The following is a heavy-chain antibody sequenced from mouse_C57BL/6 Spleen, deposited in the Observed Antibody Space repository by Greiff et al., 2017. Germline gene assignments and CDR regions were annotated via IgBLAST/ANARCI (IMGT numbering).Heavy chain of an antibody. CDR2: IYPGSGST. J-gene: IGHJ2*01. D-gene: IGHD1-1*01. CDR3: ARGGTNYFDY. Sequence: QVQLQQPGAELVKPGASVKMSCKASGYTFTSYWIPWVKQRPGQGLEWIGDIYPGSGSTNYNEKFKSKATMTVDTSSSAAYMQLSSLTAEDAAVYYCARGGTNYFDYWGQGTTLTVSS. CDR1: GYTFTSYW. V-gene: IGHV1-55*01.